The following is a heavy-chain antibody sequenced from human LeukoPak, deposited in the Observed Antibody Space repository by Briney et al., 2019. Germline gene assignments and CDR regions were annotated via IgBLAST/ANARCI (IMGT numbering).Heavy chain of an antibody. J-gene: IGHJ4*02. CDR1: GFTFNYYD. D-gene: IGHD6-19*01. V-gene: IGHV3-13*01. Sequence: PGGSLRLSCAVSGFTFNYYDMHWVRQAPGKRLEWVSAIRTTGDTHYPDSVKGRFTTSRDNSKNTLSLQMNSLRGEDTAVYYCAKDPSTLYSSGLDFWGQGTLVTVSS. CDR3: AKDPSTLYSSGLDF. CDR2: IRTTGDT.